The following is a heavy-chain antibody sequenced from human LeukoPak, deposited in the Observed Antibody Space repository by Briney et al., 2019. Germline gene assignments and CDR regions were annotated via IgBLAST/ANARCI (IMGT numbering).Heavy chain of an antibody. CDR2: IYHSGST. CDR3: ARAVVVAATCWFDP. CDR1: GGSISSSNW. Sequence: PSGTLSLTCAVSGGSISSSNWWSWVRQPPGKGLEWIGEIYHSGSTNYNPSLKSRVTISVDKSKNQFSLKLSSVTAADMAVYYCARAVVVAATCWFDPWAREPWSPSPQ. D-gene: IGHD2-15*01. J-gene: IGHJ5*02. V-gene: IGHV4-4*02.